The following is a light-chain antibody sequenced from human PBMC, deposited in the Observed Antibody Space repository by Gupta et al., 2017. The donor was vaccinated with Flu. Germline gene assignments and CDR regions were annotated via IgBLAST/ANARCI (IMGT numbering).Light chain of an antibody. Sequence: DIVMTQSPDSLAVSLGERATINCKSSQSVLYSSNNKIYLAWYQQQPGQPPKLLIYWASTREYGVPDRFSGSGSGTDFTLTNSSLQADDVAVYYCQQYYSTLTFGGGTKVDIK. V-gene: IGKV4-1*01. CDR3: QQYYSTLT. CDR2: WAS. J-gene: IGKJ4*01. CDR1: QSVLYSSNNKIY.